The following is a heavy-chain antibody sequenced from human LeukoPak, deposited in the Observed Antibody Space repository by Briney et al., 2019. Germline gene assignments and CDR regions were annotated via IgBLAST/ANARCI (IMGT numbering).Heavy chain of an antibody. CDR3: ARNGGSWTFDH. V-gene: IGHV4-4*08. J-gene: IGHJ4*02. Sequence: SETLSLTCTVSGASISSNSWSWIRQPPGKGLEWIGYITSSGSTAYNSSLKSRLTISLDTSNNQFSLKLTSVTAADTAVYSCARNGGSWTFDHWGQGTLVTVSS. CDR1: GASISSNS. CDR2: ITSSGST. D-gene: IGHD3/OR15-3a*01.